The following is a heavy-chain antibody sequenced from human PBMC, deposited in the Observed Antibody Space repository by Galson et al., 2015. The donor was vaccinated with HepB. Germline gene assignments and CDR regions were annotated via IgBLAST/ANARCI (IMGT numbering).Heavy chain of an antibody. CDR1: GFTFSYYA. Sequence: SLRLSCAASGFTFSYYAMTWVRQAPGKGLEWISAITPSGDNTYSADSMKGRFTISRDNSKNTVSLQLNTLRAEDTAVYYCAKGAYYSSYALYGMDVWGQGTTVTVSS. CDR3: AKGAYYSSYALYGMDV. CDR2: ITPSGDNT. J-gene: IGHJ6*02. V-gene: IGHV3-23*01. D-gene: IGHD6-6*01.